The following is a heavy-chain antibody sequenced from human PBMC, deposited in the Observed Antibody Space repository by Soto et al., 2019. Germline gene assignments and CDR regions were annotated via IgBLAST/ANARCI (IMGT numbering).Heavy chain of an antibody. Sequence: SETLSLTCTVSGCSISSSSYYWGWIRQPPGKGLEWIGSIYYSGSTYYNPSLKSRVTISVDTSKNKFSLKLSSVTAEDTAVYYCARNAVHSSGFTDYWVQGTLVTV. CDR1: GCSISSSSYY. CDR2: IYYSGST. V-gene: IGHV4-39*01. J-gene: IGHJ4*02. CDR3: ARNAVHSSGFTDY. D-gene: IGHD6-19*01.